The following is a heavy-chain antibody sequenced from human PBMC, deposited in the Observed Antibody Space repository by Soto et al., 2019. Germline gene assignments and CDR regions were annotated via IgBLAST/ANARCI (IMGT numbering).Heavy chain of an antibody. CDR3: AITGNHYYYGMDV. D-gene: IGHD1-20*01. Sequence: ASVKVSCKASGYTFTSFGISWVRHTPGQGLEWMGWISAYNGNTNYAQKLRGRVTMTTDTSTSTAYMELRSLRSDDTAVYYCAITGNHYYYGMDVWGQGTTVTVSS. J-gene: IGHJ6*02. CDR2: ISAYNGNT. V-gene: IGHV1-18*04. CDR1: GYTFTSFG.